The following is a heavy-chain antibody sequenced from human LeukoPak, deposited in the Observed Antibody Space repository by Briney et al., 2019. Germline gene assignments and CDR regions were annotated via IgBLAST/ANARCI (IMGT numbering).Heavy chain of an antibody. CDR3: ARQSKDYNFDY. CDR2: IHPGDSDT. CDR1: GYRFTTYW. D-gene: IGHD4-11*01. J-gene: IGHJ4*02. Sequence: GESLKISCKGSGYRFTTYWIGWVRQMPGKGLEWMGIIHPGDSDTRYSPSFQGQVTISADKSISTAYLQWSSLKASDTAMYYCARQSKDYNFDYWGQGTLVTVSS. V-gene: IGHV5-51*01.